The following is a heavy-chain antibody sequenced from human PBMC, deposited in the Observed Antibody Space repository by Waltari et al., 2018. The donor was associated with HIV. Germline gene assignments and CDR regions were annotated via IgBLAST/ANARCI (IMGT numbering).Heavy chain of an antibody. J-gene: IGHJ6*02. D-gene: IGHD1-26*01. Sequence: EVHLMESGGGLVKPGRSRRLSCRVSGFTFGSYGLRWFRQAPGKGLEWVGFITSEAYGGTAEYAASVTGRFTISREDSKSTAYMQMNRLESEDTGVYFCSRPSGPLHSYGMDVWGQGTTVIVSS. CDR1: GFTFGSYG. CDR3: SRPSGPLHSYGMDV. CDR2: ITSEAYGGTA. V-gene: IGHV3-49*05.